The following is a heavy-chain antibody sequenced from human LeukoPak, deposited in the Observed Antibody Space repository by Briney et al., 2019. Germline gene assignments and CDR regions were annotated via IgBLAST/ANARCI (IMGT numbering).Heavy chain of an antibody. J-gene: IGHJ4*02. CDR1: GYTFTDFG. D-gene: IGHD5-18*01. Sequence: ASVKVSCKASGYTFTDFGISWVRQAPGQGLEWMAWISAYNGNTNSVQKFQDRVTMTTDTSTSTAYMELRSLRSDDTAVYYCTRDLVVDTTMIFFDYWGQGTLVTVSS. CDR3: TRDLVVDTTMIFFDY. CDR2: ISAYNGNT. V-gene: IGHV1-18*01.